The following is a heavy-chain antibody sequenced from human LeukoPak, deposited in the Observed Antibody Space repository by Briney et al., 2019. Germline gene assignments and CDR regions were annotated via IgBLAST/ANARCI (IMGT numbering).Heavy chain of an antibody. Sequence: PSETLSLTCTVSGGSISSRNYYWGWIRQPPGKGLEWIGCIYSSGGTYYNPSLMSRVTISVDTSKSQFSLKLSSVTAADTAVYYCARLGGSGDTFDIWGQGTMVTVSS. CDR3: ARLGGSGDTFDI. CDR2: IYSSGGT. D-gene: IGHD3-10*01. J-gene: IGHJ3*02. CDR1: GGSISSRNYY. V-gene: IGHV4-39*01.